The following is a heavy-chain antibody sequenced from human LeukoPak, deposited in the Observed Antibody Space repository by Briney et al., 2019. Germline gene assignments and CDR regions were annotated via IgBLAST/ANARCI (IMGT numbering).Heavy chain of an antibody. CDR2: ISSSSSYI. D-gene: IGHD6-6*01. J-gene: IGHJ4*02. CDR3: ARHREYTLSSFDY. Sequence: GGSLRLSCAASGFTFSSYSMNWARQAPGKGLEWVSSISSSSSYIYYADSVKGRFTISRDNAKNSLYLQMNSLRAEDTAVYYCARHREYTLSSFDYWGQGTLVTVSS. V-gene: IGHV3-21*01. CDR1: GFTFSSYS.